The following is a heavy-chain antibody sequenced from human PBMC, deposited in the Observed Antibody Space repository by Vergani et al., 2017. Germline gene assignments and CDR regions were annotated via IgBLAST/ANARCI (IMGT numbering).Heavy chain of an antibody. CDR2: IDPSDSYT. CDR3: ARGFVGIAAAVH. CDR1: GYSFTSYW. D-gene: IGHD6-13*01. V-gene: IGHV5-10-1*03. Sequence: EVQLVQSGAEVKKPGESLRISCKGSGYSFTSYWISWVRQMPGKGLEWMGRIDPSDSYTNYSPSFQGHVTISADKSISTAYLRWSSLKASDTAMYYCARGFVGIAAAVHWGQGTLVTVSS. J-gene: IGHJ4*02.